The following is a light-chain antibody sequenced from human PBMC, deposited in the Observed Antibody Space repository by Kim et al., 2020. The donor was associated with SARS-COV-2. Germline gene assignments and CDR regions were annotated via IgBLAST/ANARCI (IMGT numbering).Light chain of an antibody. CDR1: QSVSRY. CDR2: DAS. J-gene: IGKJ3*01. Sequence: PGESTTLACRASQSVSRYLAWYQHKPGQAPRLLIYDASNRATGIPARFSGSGSGTDFTLTISSLEPEDFAVYYCQQRSNWPPIYTFGPGTKVDIK. V-gene: IGKV3-11*01. CDR3: QQRSNWPPIYT.